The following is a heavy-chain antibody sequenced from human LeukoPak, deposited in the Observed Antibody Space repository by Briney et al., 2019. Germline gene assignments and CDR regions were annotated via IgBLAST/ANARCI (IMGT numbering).Heavy chain of an antibody. CDR2: IYTSGST. Sequence: SETLSLTCTVSGGSISSYHWSWIRQPAGKGLEWIGRIYTSGSTNYNPSLKSRVTMSVDTSKNQFSLKLSSVTAADTAVYYCARDLPRNRITMVRDDAFDIWGQGTMVTVSS. CDR3: ARDLPRNRITMVRDDAFDI. V-gene: IGHV4-4*07. CDR1: GGSISSYH. J-gene: IGHJ3*02. D-gene: IGHD3-10*01.